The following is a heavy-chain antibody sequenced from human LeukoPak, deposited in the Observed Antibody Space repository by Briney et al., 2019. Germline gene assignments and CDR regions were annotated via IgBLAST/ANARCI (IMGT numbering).Heavy chain of an antibody. CDR3: AKGPRIAAAGILDY. D-gene: IGHD6-13*01. CDR2: IRYDGSNK. CDR1: GFTFSSYG. Sequence: WGSLRLSCAASGFTFSSYGMHWVRQAPSKGLEWVAFIRYDGSNKYYADSVKGRFTISRDNSKNTLYLQMNSLRAEDTAVYYCAKGPRIAAAGILDYWGQGTLVTVSS. V-gene: IGHV3-30*02. J-gene: IGHJ4*02.